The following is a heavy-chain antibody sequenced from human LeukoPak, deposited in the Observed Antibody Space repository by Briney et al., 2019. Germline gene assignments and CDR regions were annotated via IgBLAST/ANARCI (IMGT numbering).Heavy chain of an antibody. D-gene: IGHD6-19*01. J-gene: IGHJ1*01. CDR1: GGTFSSSG. Sequence: KVSCKASGGTFSSSGINWVRLAPGQGLEWMGGITPIFGTSTYAQKFQVRVTITADESTSTAYMELSRLRSEDTAVYYCVLAVAGTGYFHLWRQGTLVTVSS. CDR3: VLAVAGTGYFHL. CDR2: ITPIFGTS. V-gene: IGHV1-69*01.